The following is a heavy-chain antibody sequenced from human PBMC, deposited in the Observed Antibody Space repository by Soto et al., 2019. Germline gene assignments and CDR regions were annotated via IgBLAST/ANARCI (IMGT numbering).Heavy chain of an antibody. CDR3: AKSTAMGAFDY. CDR1: GFTFSSYA. Sequence: GCLRRACAASGFTFSSYAMSWVRRAPGKGLEWVSAISGSGGSTYYADSVKGRFTISRDNSKNTLYLQMNSLRAEDTAVYYCAKSTAMGAFDYWGQGTLVTVYS. CDR2: ISGSGGST. V-gene: IGHV3-23*01. D-gene: IGHD5-18*01. J-gene: IGHJ4*02.